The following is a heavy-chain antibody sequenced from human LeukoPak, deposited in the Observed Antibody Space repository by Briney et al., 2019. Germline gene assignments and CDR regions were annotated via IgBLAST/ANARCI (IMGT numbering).Heavy chain of an antibody. V-gene: IGHV3-15*01. CDR3: TANFDFWSGYPPF. Sequence: GGSLRLSCAASGFTFSNAWMSWVRQAPGKGLEWVGRIKSKTDDGTTDYAAPVKGRFTISRDDSKNTLYLQMNSLKTEDTAVYYCTANFDFWSGYPPFWGQGTLVTVSS. CDR1: GFTFSNAW. CDR2: IKSKTDDGTT. J-gene: IGHJ4*02. D-gene: IGHD3-3*01.